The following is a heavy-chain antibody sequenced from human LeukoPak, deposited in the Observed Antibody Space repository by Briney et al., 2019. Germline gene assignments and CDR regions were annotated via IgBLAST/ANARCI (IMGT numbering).Heavy chain of an antibody. V-gene: IGHV1-18*01. D-gene: IGHD3-22*01. CDR3: ARAAISKDGSGYFY. J-gene: IGHJ4*02. CDR2: ISGYNGNT. Sequence: EASVKVSCKASGYTFTSYGISWVRQAPGQGLEWMGWISGYNGNTNYAQKLQGRVTMTTDTSTNTAYMELRSPRSDDTAVYYCARAAISKDGSGYFYWGQGTLVTVSS. CDR1: GYTFTSYG.